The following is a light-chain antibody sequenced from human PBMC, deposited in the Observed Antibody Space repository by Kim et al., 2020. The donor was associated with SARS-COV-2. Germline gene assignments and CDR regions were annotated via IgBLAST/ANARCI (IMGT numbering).Light chain of an antibody. V-gene: IGLV1-44*01. CDR2: SNN. Sequence: ELTQPPSASGTPGRRVTISCSGSTSNIGSNTVNWYQQIPGTAPKLLIYSNNQWPSGVPDRFSGSNSGTSASLAISGLQSEDEADYYCATWDDSLNAWVFGGGTKLTVL. CDR1: TSNIGSNT. J-gene: IGLJ3*02. CDR3: ATWDDSLNAWV.